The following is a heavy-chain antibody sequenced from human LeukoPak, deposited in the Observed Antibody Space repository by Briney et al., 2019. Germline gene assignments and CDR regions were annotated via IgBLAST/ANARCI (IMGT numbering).Heavy chain of an antibody. CDR1: GYTFTSYG. D-gene: IGHD1-26*01. V-gene: IGHV1-18*01. Sequence: ASVKVSCKASGYTFTSYGISWGRQSPGQGVGWMGWISAYNGKTNDAQKLKGRVTMTTSTSTSTAYMERRILRSNDTAVYYGARDRGGSYHSRLWIDYWGQGTLVTVSS. J-gene: IGHJ4*02. CDR3: ARDRGGSYHSRLWIDY. CDR2: ISAYNGKT.